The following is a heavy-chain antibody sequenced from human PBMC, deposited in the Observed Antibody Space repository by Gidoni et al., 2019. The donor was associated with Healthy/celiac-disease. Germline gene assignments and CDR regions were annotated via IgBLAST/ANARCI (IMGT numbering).Heavy chain of an antibody. CDR2: MYSGVST. CDR1: GFTVSSNY. D-gene: IGHD6-13*01. CDR3: ARGITAAAGLLG. J-gene: IGHJ4*02. Sequence: EVQLVESGGGLIQHGGSLSLSCAASGFTVSSNYMNWVRQAPGKGREWVSVMYSGVSTYYADSVKGRFTISRDNSKNTLYLQMNSLRAEDTAVYYCARGITAAAGLLGWGQGTLVTVSS. V-gene: IGHV3-53*01.